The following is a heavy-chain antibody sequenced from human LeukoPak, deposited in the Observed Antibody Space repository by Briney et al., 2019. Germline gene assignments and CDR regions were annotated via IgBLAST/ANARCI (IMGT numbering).Heavy chain of an antibody. D-gene: IGHD2-2*01. CDR2: ISSSSSYV. V-gene: IGHV3-21*01. J-gene: IGHJ3*01. CDR3: ARRYCSSTNCYAFDV. CDR1: GFTFSDHY. Sequence: GGSLRLSCAASGFTFSDHYMDWVRQAPGKGLEWVSSISSSSSYVYYADSVKGRFTISRDNAKNSLFLQMNSLRAEDTAVFYCARRYCSSTNCYAFDVWGQGTVVTVSS.